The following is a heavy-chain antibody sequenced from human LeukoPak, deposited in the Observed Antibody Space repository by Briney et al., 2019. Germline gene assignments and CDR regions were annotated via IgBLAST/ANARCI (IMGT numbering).Heavy chain of an antibody. CDR3: ARGVSEQWVFPIAY. CDR2: IYYSGST. J-gene: IGHJ4*02. Sequence: SETLSLTCTVSSGPISSTNYYWGWIPQPPGKGLEGIGHIYYSGSTYYNPSLKSRVTISVDTSKKQLSLKLSSVTAADTAVYYCARGVSEQWVFPIAYWGQGTLVTVSS. D-gene: IGHD6-19*01. CDR1: SGPISSTNYY. V-gene: IGHV4-39*01.